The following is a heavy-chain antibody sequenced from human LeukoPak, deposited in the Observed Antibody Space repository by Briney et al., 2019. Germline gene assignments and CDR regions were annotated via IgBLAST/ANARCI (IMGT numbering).Heavy chain of an antibody. Sequence: GGSLRLSCAASGFTFTSYWMSWIRQVPGKVREWVAIIKLDGSEKYYVNSVKGRFIISRDNGKNSLFLQMNSLRVEDTAVYYCAREGSRYIGPPDYWGQGTLVTVSS. CDR1: GFTFTSYW. D-gene: IGHD5-18*01. CDR3: AREGSRYIGPPDY. CDR2: IKLDGSEK. V-gene: IGHV3-7*01. J-gene: IGHJ4*02.